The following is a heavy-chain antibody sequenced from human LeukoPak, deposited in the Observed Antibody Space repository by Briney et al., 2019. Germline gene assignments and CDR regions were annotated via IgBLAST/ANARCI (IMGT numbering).Heavy chain of an antibody. CDR1: GYTFTSYA. Sequence: ASVKVSCKASGYTFTSYAMNWVRQAPGQGLEWMGWINTNTGNPTYAQGFTGRFVFSLDTSVSTAYLQVSSLKAEDTAVYYCATRIQLWGFDYWGQGTLVTVSS. CDR3: ATRIQLWGFDY. CDR2: INTNTGNP. J-gene: IGHJ4*02. V-gene: IGHV7-4-1*02. D-gene: IGHD5-18*01.